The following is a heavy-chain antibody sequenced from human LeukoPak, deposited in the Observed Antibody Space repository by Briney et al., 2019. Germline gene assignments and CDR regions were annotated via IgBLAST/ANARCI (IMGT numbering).Heavy chain of an antibody. CDR1: GFTFSSYA. CDR3: ANKRDWNFYFDY. V-gene: IGHV3-23*01. Sequence: PGGSLSLSCAASGFTFSSYAMSWVRKAPGKGLEWVSAISGSGGSTYYADSVKGRFTISRDNSKNTLYLQMNSLRAEDTAVYYCANKRDWNFYFDYWGQGTLVTVSS. J-gene: IGHJ4*02. CDR2: ISGSGGST. D-gene: IGHD1-7*01.